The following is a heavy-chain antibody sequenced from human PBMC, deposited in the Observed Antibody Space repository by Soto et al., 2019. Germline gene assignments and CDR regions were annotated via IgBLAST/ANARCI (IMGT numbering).Heavy chain of an antibody. CDR2: IYSGGNT. CDR1: GFTVSSNY. Sequence: EVQLVESGGGLVQPGGSLRLSCAASGFTVSSNYMSWVRQAPGKGLEWVSVIYSGGNTHYADSVKGRFTISRDDSKNTLYLQISSLRGEDTAVYYCARLDVWGQGTTVTVSS. J-gene: IGHJ6*02. CDR3: ARLDV. V-gene: IGHV3-66*01.